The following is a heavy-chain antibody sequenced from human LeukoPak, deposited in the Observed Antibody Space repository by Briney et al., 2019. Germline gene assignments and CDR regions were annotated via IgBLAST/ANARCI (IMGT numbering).Heavy chain of an antibody. Sequence: SETLSLTCAVSGGSISSSNWWSWVRQPPGKGLEWIGEIYHSGSTKYNPSLKSRVTISVDKSKNQFSLKLSSVTAADTAVYYCARGVAAAGTDWFDPWGQGTLVTVSS. V-gene: IGHV4-4*02. J-gene: IGHJ5*02. CDR1: GGSISSSNW. CDR3: ARGVAAAGTDWFDP. CDR2: IYHSGST. D-gene: IGHD6-13*01.